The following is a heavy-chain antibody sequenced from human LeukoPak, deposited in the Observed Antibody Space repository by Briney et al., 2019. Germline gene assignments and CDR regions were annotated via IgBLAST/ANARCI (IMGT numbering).Heavy chain of an antibody. V-gene: IGHV1-8*03. Sequence: ASVKVSCKASGYTFTSNEIYWVRQATGQGLEWMGWVNPNSGNTGYAQKFQGRVTITRNTSISTTYMEMSSLRSEDAAIYYCARNFHGFNYWGQGTLVTVSS. CDR2: VNPNSGNT. J-gene: IGHJ4*02. CDR3: ARNFHGFNY. CDR1: GYTFTSNE.